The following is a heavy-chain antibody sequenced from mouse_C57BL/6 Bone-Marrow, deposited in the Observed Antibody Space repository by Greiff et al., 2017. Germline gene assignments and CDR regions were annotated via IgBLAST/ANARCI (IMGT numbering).Heavy chain of an antibody. J-gene: IGHJ2*01. V-gene: IGHV5-6*01. Sequence: VQLKESGGDLVKPGGSLKLSCAASGFTFSSYGMSWVRQTPDKRLEWVATISSGGSYTYYPDSVKGRFTISRDNAKNTQYLQMSRLKSEDTAMYDCARLITTVVAKGFDYWGQGTTRTVSS. CDR1: GFTFSSYG. CDR3: ARLITTVVAKGFDY. D-gene: IGHD1-1*01. CDR2: ISSGGSYT.